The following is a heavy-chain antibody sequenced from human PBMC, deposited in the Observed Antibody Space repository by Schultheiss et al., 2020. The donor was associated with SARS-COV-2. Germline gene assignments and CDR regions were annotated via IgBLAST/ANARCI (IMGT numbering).Heavy chain of an antibody. J-gene: IGHJ4*02. Sequence: SETLSLTCSVSGGSMSSYYWSWIRQPPGKGLEWIGEINHSGSTNYNPSLKSRVTISVDTSKNQFSLKLSSVTAADTAVYYCARESMGATATLDYWGQGTLVTVSS. CDR3: ARESMGATATLDY. D-gene: IGHD1-26*01. V-gene: IGHV4-59*01. CDR2: INHSGST. CDR1: GGSMSSYY.